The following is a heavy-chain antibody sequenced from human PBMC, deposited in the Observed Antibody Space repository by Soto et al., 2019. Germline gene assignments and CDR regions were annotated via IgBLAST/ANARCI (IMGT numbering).Heavy chain of an antibody. CDR1: GGSISSYY. CDR2: IYYSGST. V-gene: IGHV4-59*01. CDR3: ARESYDSSGRGGFFDY. J-gene: IGHJ4*02. D-gene: IGHD3-22*01. Sequence: SETLSLTCTVSGGSISSYYWSWIRQPPGKGLEWIGYIYYSGSTNYNPSLKSRVTISVDTSKNQFSLKLSSVTAADTAVYYCARESYDSSGRGGFFDYWGQGTLVTVSS.